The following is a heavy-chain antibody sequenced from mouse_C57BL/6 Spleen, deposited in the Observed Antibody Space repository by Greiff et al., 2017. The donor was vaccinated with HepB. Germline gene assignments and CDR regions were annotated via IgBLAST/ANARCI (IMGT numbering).Heavy chain of an antibody. V-gene: IGHV2-3*01. CDR1: GFSLTSYG. D-gene: IGHD2-3*01. Sequence: VKLMESGPGLVAPSQSLSITCTVSGFSLTSYGVSWVRQPPGKGLEWLGVIWGDGSTNYHSALISRLSISKDNSKSQVFLKLNSLQTDDTATYYCANNGGGYYERYYYAMDYWGQGTSVTVSS. J-gene: IGHJ4*01. CDR2: IWGDGST. CDR3: ANNGGGYYERYYYAMDY.